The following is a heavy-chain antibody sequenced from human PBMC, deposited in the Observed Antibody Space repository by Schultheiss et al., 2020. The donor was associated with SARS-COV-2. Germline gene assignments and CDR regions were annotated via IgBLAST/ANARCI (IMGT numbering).Heavy chain of an antibody. J-gene: IGHJ6*02. CDR1: GGTFSSYA. D-gene: IGHD3-10*01. CDR2: IIPIFGTA. CDR3: ASTDPIYYYGSGSRPLRYYGMDV. V-gene: IGHV1-69*13. Sequence: SVKVSCKASGGTFSSYAISWVRQAPGQGLEWMGGIIPIFGTANYAQKFQGRVTITADESTSTAYMELSSLRSEDMAVYYCASTDPIYYYGSGSRPLRYYGMDVWGQGTTVTVSS.